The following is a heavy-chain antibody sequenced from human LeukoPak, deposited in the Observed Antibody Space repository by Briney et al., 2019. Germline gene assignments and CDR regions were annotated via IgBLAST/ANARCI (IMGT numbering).Heavy chain of an antibody. CDR2: IASDGSSA. J-gene: IGHJ6*02. V-gene: IGHV3-74*01. Sequence: PGGSLRLSCAASGFTFSSYWMNWVRQAPGKGLVWVSRIASDGSSASYADSVKGRFTISRDNAKNTLYLQMNSLRAEDTAMYYCARDYGRSRDYGMDVWGQGTTVTVSS. CDR1: GFTFSSYW. CDR3: ARDYGRSRDYGMDV. D-gene: IGHD3-10*01.